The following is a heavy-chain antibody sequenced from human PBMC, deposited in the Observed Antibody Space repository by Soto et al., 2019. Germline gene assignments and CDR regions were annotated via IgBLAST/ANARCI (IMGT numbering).Heavy chain of an antibody. J-gene: IGHJ4*02. CDR1: GFTFSNYA. CDR2: ISGSGGST. V-gene: IGHV3-23*01. D-gene: IGHD1-26*01. CDR3: ARGSAFIGLDY. Sequence: PGGSLRLSCAASGFTFSNYAMNWVRQAPGKGLEWVSVISGSGGSTYYADSVKGRFTISRDNSKNTLYLQMNSLRAEDTAIYYCARGSAFIGLDYWGQGTPVTVSS.